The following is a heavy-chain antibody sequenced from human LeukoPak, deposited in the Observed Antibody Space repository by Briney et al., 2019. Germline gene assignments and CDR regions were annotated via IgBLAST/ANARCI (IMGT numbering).Heavy chain of an antibody. D-gene: IGHD6-6*01. CDR2: ISVYNGNT. Sequence: ASVKVSCKASGYTFTTYGINWLRQAPGLGLEWMGWISVYNGNTKYAQKFQGRVTMTTDTSTSTAYMELRSLRSDDTAVYYCARDHIAVRPGHFDYWGQGTLVTASS. CDR3: ARDHIAVRPGHFDY. CDR1: GYTFTTYG. V-gene: IGHV1-18*01. J-gene: IGHJ4*02.